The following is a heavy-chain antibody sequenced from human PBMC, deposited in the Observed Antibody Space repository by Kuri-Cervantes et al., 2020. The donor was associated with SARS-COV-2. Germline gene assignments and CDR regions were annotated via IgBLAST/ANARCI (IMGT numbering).Heavy chain of an antibody. J-gene: IGHJ5*02. CDR2: FEPEDGET. CDR3: ARDTGCSSTSCYGDPYSWFDP. CDR1: GYTLTELS. Sequence: ASVKVSCKVSGYTLTELSMHWLRQAPGKGLEWMGGFEPEDGETIYAQKFQGRVTMTEDTSTDTAYMELSSLRSEDTAVYYCARDTGCSSTSCYGDPYSWFDPWGQGTLVTVSS. D-gene: IGHD2-2*01. V-gene: IGHV1-24*01.